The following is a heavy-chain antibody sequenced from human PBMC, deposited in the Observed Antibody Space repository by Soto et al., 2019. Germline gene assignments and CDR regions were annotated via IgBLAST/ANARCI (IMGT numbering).Heavy chain of an antibody. V-gene: IGHV4-39*01. CDR3: APLSVSLSGPYGIHV. Sequence: SETLSLTCSVSVYSFSSSDYYWAWILQPPGKGLEWIGSMFYSGLTYYNPSLKSRVTLSVDTSKNQFSVRLNSVTAADTAVYYCAPLSVSLSGPYGIHVWGQGTTVTVSS. D-gene: IGHD2-15*01. J-gene: IGHJ6*02. CDR2: MFYSGLT. CDR1: VYSFSSSDYY.